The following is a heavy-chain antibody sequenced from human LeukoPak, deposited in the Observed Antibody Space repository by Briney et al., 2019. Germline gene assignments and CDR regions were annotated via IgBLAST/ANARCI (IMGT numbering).Heavy chain of an antibody. CDR1: GGXISSSSYY. CDR3: ARHPNTVTTPFGY. CDR2: IYHSGSN. V-gene: IGHV4-39*01. D-gene: IGHD4-17*01. Sequence: SETLSLTCTVSGGXISSSSYYWAWIRQPPGKGLEWIGSIYHSGSNYYNPSLKSRVTISVDTSKNQFSLKVSSVTAADTAVYHCARHPNTVTTPFGYWGQGTLVTVSS. J-gene: IGHJ4*02.